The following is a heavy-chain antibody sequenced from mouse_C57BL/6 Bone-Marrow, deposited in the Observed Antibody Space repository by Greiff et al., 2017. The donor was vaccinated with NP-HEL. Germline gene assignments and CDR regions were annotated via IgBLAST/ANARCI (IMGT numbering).Heavy chain of an antibody. Sequence: EVKVEESGPGLVKPSQTVFLTCTVTGISITTGNYRWSWIRQFPGNKLEWIGYIYYSGTITYNPSLTSRTTITRDTPKNQFFLEMNSLAAEDTATYYCAREGLRRGFDYWGQGTLVTVSA. D-gene: IGHD2-4*01. CDR2: IYYSGTI. J-gene: IGHJ3*01. CDR1: GISITTGNYR. V-gene: IGHV3-5*01. CDR3: AREGLRRGFDY.